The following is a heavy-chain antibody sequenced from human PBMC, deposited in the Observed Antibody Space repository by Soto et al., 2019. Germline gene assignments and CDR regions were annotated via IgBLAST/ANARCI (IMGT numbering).Heavy chain of an antibody. CDR3: ARHSASSSWVDNFEY. J-gene: IGHJ4*02. CDR1: GGSISSYY. D-gene: IGHD6-13*01. Sequence: PSETLSLTCTVSGGSISSYYWSWIRQPPRKGLEWIGYIYYSGSTNYNPSLKSRVTISVDTSKNQFSLKLSSVTAADTAVYYCARHSASSSWVDNFEYWGQGTLVTVSS. V-gene: IGHV4-59*08. CDR2: IYYSGST.